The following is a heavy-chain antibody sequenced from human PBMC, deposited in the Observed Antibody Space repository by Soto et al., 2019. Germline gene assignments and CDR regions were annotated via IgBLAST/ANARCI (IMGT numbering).Heavy chain of an antibody. CDR2: ISAYNGNT. V-gene: IGHV1-18*01. Sequence: QVPLVQSGAEVKKPGASVKVSCKASGYTFTSYGISWVRQAPGQGLEWMGWISAYNGNTNYAQKLQGRVTMTTDTSTSTAYMELRSLRSDDTAVYYCARDPDPFDYYGSGKDAFDIWGQGTMVTVSS. CDR3: ARDPDPFDYYGSGKDAFDI. J-gene: IGHJ3*02. D-gene: IGHD3-10*01. CDR1: GYTFTSYG.